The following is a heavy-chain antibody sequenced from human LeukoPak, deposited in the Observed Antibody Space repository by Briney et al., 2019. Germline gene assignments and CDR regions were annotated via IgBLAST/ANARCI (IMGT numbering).Heavy chain of an antibody. CDR1: GFTFSSYS. CDR3: ARGSEMATGPGY. V-gene: IGHV3-21*01. Sequence: GGSLRLSCAASGFTFSSYSMNWVRQAPGKGLEWVSSISSSSSYIYYADSVKGRFTISRDNAKNSLYLQMNSLRAEDTAVYYCARGSEMATGPGYWGQGTLVTVSS. D-gene: IGHD5-24*01. J-gene: IGHJ4*02. CDR2: ISSSSSYI.